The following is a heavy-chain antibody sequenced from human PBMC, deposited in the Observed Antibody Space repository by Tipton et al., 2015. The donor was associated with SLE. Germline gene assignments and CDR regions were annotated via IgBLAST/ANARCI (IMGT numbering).Heavy chain of an antibody. CDR3: AGVSRDAFEI. V-gene: IGHV4-61*02. CDR2: FYSGFT. D-gene: IGHD5/OR15-5a*01. Sequence: TLSLTCNVSGGSFSTGSYSWNWIRQPAGKGLEWIGRFYSGFTTYNPSLNSRATMSVDTSKNHFSLKLISVTAADTAVYYCAGVSRDAFEIWGQGTMVTVSS. J-gene: IGHJ3*02. CDR1: GGSFSTGSYS.